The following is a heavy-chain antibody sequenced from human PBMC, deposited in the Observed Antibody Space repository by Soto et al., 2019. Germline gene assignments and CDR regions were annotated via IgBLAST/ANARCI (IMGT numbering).Heavy chain of an antibody. V-gene: IGHV3-30-3*01. Sequence: SLRLSCAASGFTFSSYAMHWVRQAPGKGLEWVAVISYDGSNKYYADSVKGRFTIPRDNSKNTLYLQMNSLRAEDTAVYYCARDPNDYVWGSYRTYYFDYWGQGTLVTVSS. D-gene: IGHD3-16*02. CDR3: ARDPNDYVWGSYRTYYFDY. J-gene: IGHJ4*02. CDR1: GFTFSSYA. CDR2: ISYDGSNK.